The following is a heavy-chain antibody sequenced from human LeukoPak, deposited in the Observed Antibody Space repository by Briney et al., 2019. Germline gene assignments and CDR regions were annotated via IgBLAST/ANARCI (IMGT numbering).Heavy chain of an antibody. D-gene: IGHD4-17*01. V-gene: IGHV1-58*02. Sequence: ASVKVSCKASGFTFTSSAMQWVRQARGQRLEWIGWIVVGSGNTNYAQKFQERVTITRDMSTSTAYMELSSLRSEDTAVYYCAATTGGGGKSDYWGQGTLVTVSS. J-gene: IGHJ4*02. CDR1: GFTFTSSA. CDR3: AATTGGGGKSDY. CDR2: IVVGSGNT.